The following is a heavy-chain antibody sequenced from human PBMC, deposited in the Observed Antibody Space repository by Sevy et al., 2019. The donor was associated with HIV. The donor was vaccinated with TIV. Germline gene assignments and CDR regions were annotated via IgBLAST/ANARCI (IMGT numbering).Heavy chain of an antibody. CDR1: GFTFSSYS. CDR2: ISSSSSTI. CDR3: ARDNALYSSSWYSSLDYYYYMDV. J-gene: IGHJ6*03. D-gene: IGHD6-13*01. V-gene: IGHV3-48*01. Sequence: GGSLRLSCAASGFTFSSYSMNWVRQAPGKALEWVSYISSSSSTIYYADSVKGRFTISRDNAKNSLYLQMNSLRAEDTAVYYCARDNALYSSSWYSSLDYYYYMDVWGKGTTVTVSS.